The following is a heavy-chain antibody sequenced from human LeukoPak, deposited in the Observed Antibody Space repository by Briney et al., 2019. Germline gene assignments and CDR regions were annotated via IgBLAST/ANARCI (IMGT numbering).Heavy chain of an antibody. V-gene: IGHV3-23*01. CDR1: GFTFSXXX. J-gene: IGHJ3*02. D-gene: IGHD4-17*01. Sequence: GGSLRLSCAASGFTFSXXXXXXXXXXXXXXXXXXSAISGSGGSTYYADSVKGRFTISRDNSKNTLYLQMNSLRAEDTAVYYCARKVTTSAFDIWGQGTMVTVSS. CDR2: ISGSGGST. CDR3: ARKVTTSAFDI.